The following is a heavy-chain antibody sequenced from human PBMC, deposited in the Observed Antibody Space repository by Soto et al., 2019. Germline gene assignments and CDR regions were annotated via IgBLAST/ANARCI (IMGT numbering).Heavy chain of an antibody. CDR3: ARSYYYDSTGYYRTFDY. CDR1: GFTFSSYW. D-gene: IGHD3-22*01. Sequence: GSLRLSCAASGFTFSSYWMSWVRLAPGKGLEWVSVVGPSGASTFYADSVRGRFTISRDNSENTLYLQMNSLRAADTALYFCARSYYYDSTGYYRTFDYWGPGTLVTVSS. V-gene: IGHV3-23*01. J-gene: IGHJ4*02. CDR2: VGPSGAST.